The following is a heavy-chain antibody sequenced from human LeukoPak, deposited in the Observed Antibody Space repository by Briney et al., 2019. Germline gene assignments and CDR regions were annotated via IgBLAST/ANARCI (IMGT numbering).Heavy chain of an antibody. D-gene: IGHD6-19*01. J-gene: IGHJ4*02. CDR2: IFYSGST. CDR3: ARVGYSSGWPKYYFDY. Sequence: SETLSLTCTVSSGSISSYYWSWIRQPPGKGLEWIGYIFYSGSTNYNPSLESRVTISVDTSKNQFSLKLSSVAAADTAVYYCARVGYSSGWPKYYFDYWGQGTLVTVSS. V-gene: IGHV4-59*12. CDR1: SGSISSYY.